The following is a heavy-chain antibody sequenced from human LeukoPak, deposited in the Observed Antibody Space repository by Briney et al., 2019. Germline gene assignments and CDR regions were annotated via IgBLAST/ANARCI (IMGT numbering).Heavy chain of an antibody. CDR2: VTSYNGDT. V-gene: IGHV1-18*01. J-gene: IGHJ5*02. D-gene: IGHD3-9*01. Sequence: ASVKVSCKASGYTFTSYGISWVRQAPGQGLEWMGWVTSYNGDTNYAQKFQGRVTMSADTSTSTAYMELRSLRFDDTAIYYCAKDWHILTGRNCFDPWGQGTLVTVSS. CDR3: AKDWHILTGRNCFDP. CDR1: GYTFTSYG.